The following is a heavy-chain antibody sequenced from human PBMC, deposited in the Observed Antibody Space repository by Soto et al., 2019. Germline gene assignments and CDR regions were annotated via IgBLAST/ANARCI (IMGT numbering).Heavy chain of an antibody. D-gene: IGHD2-15*01. CDR2: ISGSGGST. V-gene: IGHV3-23*01. CDR3: AKGQLRRYCSGGSCYYEGYFDY. Sequence: EVQLLESGGGLVQPGGSLRLSCAASGFTFSSYAMSWVRQAPGKGLEWVSAISGSGGSTYYADSVKGRFTISRDNSKNKLYLQMNSLRAEDTAVYYCAKGQLRRYCSGGSCYYEGYFDYWGQGTLVTVSS. J-gene: IGHJ4*02. CDR1: GFTFSSYA.